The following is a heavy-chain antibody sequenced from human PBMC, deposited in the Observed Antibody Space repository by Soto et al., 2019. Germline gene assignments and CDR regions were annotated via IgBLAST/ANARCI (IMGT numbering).Heavy chain of an antibody. CDR3: AKDSGYSSDY. CDR2: ISYDGSNK. CDR1: GFTFSSYG. D-gene: IGHD6-13*01. J-gene: IGHJ4*02. V-gene: IGHV3-30*18. Sequence: QVQLVESGGGVVQPGRSLRLSCAASGFTFSSYGMHWVRQAPGKGLEWVAVISYDGSNKYYADSVKGRFTISRDNSKNTLYLQMNSLRAEDTAVYYCAKDSGYSSDYWGQGTLVTVSS.